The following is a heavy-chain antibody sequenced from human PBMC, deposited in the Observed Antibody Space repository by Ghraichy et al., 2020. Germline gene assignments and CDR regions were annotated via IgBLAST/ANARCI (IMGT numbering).Heavy chain of an antibody. Sequence: SQTLSLTCAVYGGSFSDYYWSWIRQPPGKGLEWIGEINHSGSTNYNPSLKSRVTISVDTSKNQFSLKLSSVTAADTAVYYCARGGRKVPGRWIDPWGQGTLVTVSS. V-gene: IGHV4-34*01. J-gene: IGHJ5*02. CDR1: GGSFSDYY. CDR2: INHSGST. CDR3: ARGGRKVPGRWIDP. D-gene: IGHD1-14*01.